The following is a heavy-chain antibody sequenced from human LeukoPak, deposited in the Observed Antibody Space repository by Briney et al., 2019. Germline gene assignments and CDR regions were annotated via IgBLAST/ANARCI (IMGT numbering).Heavy chain of an antibody. CDR3: ARGLPRFTMIVVVITPRYFDY. CDR1: GGSISSGSYY. J-gene: IGHJ4*02. D-gene: IGHD3-22*01. CDR2: INHSGST. Sequence: PSQTLSLTCTVSGGSISSGSYYWSWIRQPPGKGLEWIGEINHSGSTNYNPSLKSRVTISVDTSKNQFSLKLSSVTAADTAVYYCARGLPRFTMIVVVITPRYFDYWGQGTLVTVSS. V-gene: IGHV4-39*07.